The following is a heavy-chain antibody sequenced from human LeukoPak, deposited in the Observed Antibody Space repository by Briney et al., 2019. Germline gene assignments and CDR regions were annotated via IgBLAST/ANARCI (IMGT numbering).Heavy chain of an antibody. V-gene: IGHV3-33*01. CDR3: ARDIHAFDI. D-gene: IGHD2-21*01. CDR1: GFTFSNYA. CDR2: VWSDEINK. J-gene: IGHJ3*02. Sequence: PGGSLGLSCAASGFTFSNYAMNWVRQAPGKGLEWVAVVWSDEINKYYADSVRGRFTISRDNSKNTLYLQMNSLRAEDTAVYYCARDIHAFDIWGQGTMVTVSS.